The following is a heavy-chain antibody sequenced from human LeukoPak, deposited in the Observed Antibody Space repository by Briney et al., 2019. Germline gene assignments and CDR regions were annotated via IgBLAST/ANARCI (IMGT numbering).Heavy chain of an antibody. D-gene: IGHD2-2*01. CDR3: ARGCRVVPGVHNVGRTQYYFGMDV. CDR1: GYTFTNYY. CDR2: INPSGGDT. V-gene: IGHV1-46*01. Sequence: ASVKVSCKASGYTFTNYYIHWVRQAPGQGLEWMGIINPSGGDTSYTQKFQGRVTTTRDTSTSTVYMELGSLRSEDTAVYYCARGCRVVPGVHNVGRTQYYFGMDVWGQGTTVIVSS. J-gene: IGHJ6*02.